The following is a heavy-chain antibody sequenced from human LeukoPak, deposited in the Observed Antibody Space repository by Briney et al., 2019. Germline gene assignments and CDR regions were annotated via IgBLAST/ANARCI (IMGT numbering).Heavy chain of an antibody. CDR3: ATVRRGWWELVFDY. D-gene: IGHD2-15*01. Sequence: ASVKVSCKASGYTFTSYDINWVRQATGQGLEWMGWMNPNSGNTGYAQKFQGRVTMTRNTSISTAYMELSSLRSEDTAVYYCATVRRGWWELVFDYWGQGTLVTVSS. J-gene: IGHJ4*02. V-gene: IGHV1-8*01. CDR1: GYTFTSYD. CDR2: MNPNSGNT.